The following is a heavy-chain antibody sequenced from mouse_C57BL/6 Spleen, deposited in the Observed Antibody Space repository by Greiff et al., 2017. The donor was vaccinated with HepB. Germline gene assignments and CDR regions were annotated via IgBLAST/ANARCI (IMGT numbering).Heavy chain of an antibody. CDR3: ARWGTTVVSGDAMDY. CDR1: GYAFSSSW. D-gene: IGHD1-1*01. J-gene: IGHJ4*01. V-gene: IGHV1-82*01. CDR2: IYPGDGDT. Sequence: QVQLQQSGPELVKPGASVKISCKASGYAFSSSWMNWVKQRPGKGLEWIGRIYPGDGDTNYNGKFKGKATLTADKSSSTAYMQRSILTSEDSAVYFCARWGTTVVSGDAMDYWGQGTSVTVSS.